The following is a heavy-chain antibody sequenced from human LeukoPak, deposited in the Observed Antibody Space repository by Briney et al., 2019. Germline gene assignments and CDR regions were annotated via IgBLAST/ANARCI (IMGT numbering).Heavy chain of an antibody. Sequence: SETLSLACAVYGGSFSGYYWSWIRQPPGKELERIGEINHSGSTNYNPSLKSRVTISVDTSKNQFSLKLSSVTAADTAVYYCARACGIAEGDYWGQGTLVTVSS. V-gene: IGHV4-34*01. D-gene: IGHD6-13*01. J-gene: IGHJ4*02. CDR2: INHSGST. CDR3: ARACGIAEGDY. CDR1: GGSFSGYY.